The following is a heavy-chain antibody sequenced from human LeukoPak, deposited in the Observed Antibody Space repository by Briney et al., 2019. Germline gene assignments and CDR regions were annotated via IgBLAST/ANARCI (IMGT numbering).Heavy chain of an antibody. V-gene: IGHV3-74*01. CDR1: GFIFSNYW. CDR3: AGKLSSDWYYFDY. J-gene: IGHJ4*02. Sequence: AGGSLRLSCAASGFIFSNYWMHWVRHAPGKGLVWVSRIRSDGTSTTYADSVRGRFTVSRDNAKNTLYLQMYSLRVEDTAVYYCAGKLSSDWYYFDYWGQGTLVTVSS. D-gene: IGHD6-19*01. CDR2: IRSDGTST.